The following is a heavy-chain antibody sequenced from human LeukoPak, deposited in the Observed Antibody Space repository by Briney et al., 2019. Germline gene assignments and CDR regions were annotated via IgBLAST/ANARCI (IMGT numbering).Heavy chain of an antibody. V-gene: IGHV1-24*01. CDR3: ARDLQFGCSSTSCYAGSGDY. Sequence: GASVKVSCKVSGYTLTELSMHWVRQAPGKGLEWMGGFDPEDGETIYALKFQGRVTMTEDTSTDTAYMELSSLRSEDTAVYYCARDLQFGCSSTSCYAGSGDYWGQGTLVTVSS. CDR1: GYTLTELS. D-gene: IGHD2-2*01. CDR2: FDPEDGET. J-gene: IGHJ4*02.